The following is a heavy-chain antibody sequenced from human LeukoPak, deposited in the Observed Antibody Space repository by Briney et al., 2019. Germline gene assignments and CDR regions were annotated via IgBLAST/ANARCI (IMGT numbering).Heavy chain of an antibody. CDR1: GFTFSSYW. CDR2: INSDGSST. D-gene: IGHD3-22*01. J-gene: IGHJ4*02. CDR3: ARGPRAYSSGYYYPFDY. V-gene: IGHV3-74*01. Sequence: GGSLRLSCAASGFTFSSYWMHWVRQAPGKGLVWVSRINSDGSSTSYADSVKGRFTISRDNAKNTLYLQMNSLRAEDKAVYYCARGPRAYSSGYYYPFDYWGQGTLVTVSS.